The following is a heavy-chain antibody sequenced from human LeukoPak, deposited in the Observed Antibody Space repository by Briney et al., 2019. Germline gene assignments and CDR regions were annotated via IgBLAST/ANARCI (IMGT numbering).Heavy chain of an antibody. Sequence: GGSLRLSCAASGFTFNSYGMHWVRQAPGKGLEWVAFIQYAGSDKYYADSVKGRFTISRDNSKNTLYLQMNSLRAEDTAVYYCARQQRSYYMDVWGKGTTVTISS. V-gene: IGHV3-30*02. D-gene: IGHD6-13*01. J-gene: IGHJ6*03. CDR3: ARQQRSYYMDV. CDR1: GFTFNSYG. CDR2: IQYAGSDK.